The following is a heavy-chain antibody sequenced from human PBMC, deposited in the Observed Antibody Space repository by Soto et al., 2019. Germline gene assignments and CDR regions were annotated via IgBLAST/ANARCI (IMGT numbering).Heavy chain of an antibody. Sequence: QVQLQESGPGLLKPSQTLSLTCTVSGGSISSGGYYWSWIRQHPGKGLEWIGYIYYSGSTYYNPSRETRVTISLDTSKDQFSLKLSSLTAAATAVYYCAREGDYCSGGSCYRWFDPWGQGTLVTVSS. J-gene: IGHJ5*02. CDR2: IYYSGST. D-gene: IGHD2-15*01. CDR1: GGSISSGGYY. V-gene: IGHV4-31*03. CDR3: AREGDYCSGGSCYRWFDP.